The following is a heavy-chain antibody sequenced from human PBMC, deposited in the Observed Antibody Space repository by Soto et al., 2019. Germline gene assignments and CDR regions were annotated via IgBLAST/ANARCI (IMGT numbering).Heavy chain of an antibody. D-gene: IGHD6-6*01. CDR1: GFTFDDYA. V-gene: IGHV3-9*01. CDR3: AKAKTPSSKRSSPDY. J-gene: IGHJ4*02. Sequence: PGGSLRLSCAASGFTFDDYAMHWVRQAPGKGLEWVSGISRNSGSIGYADSVKGRFTISRDNAKNSLYLQMNSLRAEDTALYYCAKAKTPSSKRSSPDYWGQGTLVTVSS. CDR2: ISRNSGSI.